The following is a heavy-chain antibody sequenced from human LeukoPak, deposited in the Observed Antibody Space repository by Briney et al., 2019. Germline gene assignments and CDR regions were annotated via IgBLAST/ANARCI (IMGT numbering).Heavy chain of an antibody. CDR3: AKVNSNTVTMSPFSEH. D-gene: IGHD4-17*01. Sequence: PGGSLRLSCAASGFTFSSYAMSRVRQAPGKGLEWVSAISGSGGSTYSADSVKGRFTISRDNSKNTLYLQMNSLRAEDTAVYYCAKVNSNTVTMSPFSEHWGQGTLVTVSS. CDR2: ISGSGGST. CDR1: GFTFSSYA. J-gene: IGHJ1*01. V-gene: IGHV3-23*01.